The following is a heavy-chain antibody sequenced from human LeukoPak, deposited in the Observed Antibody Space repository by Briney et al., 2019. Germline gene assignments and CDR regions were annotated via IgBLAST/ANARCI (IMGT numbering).Heavy chain of an antibody. CDR2: TTTSGVTT. CDR3: ATYGSGSYYRKVFDY. Sequence: HPGGSLRLSRAASRFTFSSYAMSWVRQAPGKGLEWVSGTTTSGVTTYYADSVKGRLTISRDNSKSTPYLQMNSLRAEDTAVYYCATYGSGSYYRKVFDYWGQGTLVTVSS. D-gene: IGHD3-10*01. J-gene: IGHJ4*02. V-gene: IGHV3-23*01. CDR1: RFTFSSYA.